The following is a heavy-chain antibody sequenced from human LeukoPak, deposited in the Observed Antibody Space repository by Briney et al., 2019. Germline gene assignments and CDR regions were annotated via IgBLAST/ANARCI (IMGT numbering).Heavy chain of an antibody. CDR1: GFTFTGYS. CDR3: AGDTSNYYDATGYYYGYYYMDV. Sequence: GGSLRLSCAASGFTFTGYSMNWVRQAPGKGLEWISYISSSTSTIYYADSVKGRFTISRDNAKNSLYLQMNSLGAEDTAVYYCAGDTSNYYDATGYYYGYYYMDVWGKGTTVTVSS. CDR2: ISSSTSTI. J-gene: IGHJ6*03. V-gene: IGHV3-48*01. D-gene: IGHD3-22*01.